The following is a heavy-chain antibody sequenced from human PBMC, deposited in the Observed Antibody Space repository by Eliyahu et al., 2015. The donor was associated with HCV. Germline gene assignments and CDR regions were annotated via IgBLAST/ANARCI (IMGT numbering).Heavy chain of an antibody. V-gene: IGHV5-51*03. Sequence: EXQLVQSGAEVXKPGXSLKXSCXGSGYXFTNYWIGWVRQMPGKGLEWMGIIYPGDSDTRYSPSFQGQVTISADKSITTAYLQWSSLKASDTAMYYCARRAAQTYXGMDVWGQGTTVTVSS. J-gene: IGHJ6*02. D-gene: IGHD2-15*01. CDR1: GYXFTNYW. CDR2: IYPGDSDT. CDR3: ARRAAQTYXGMDV.